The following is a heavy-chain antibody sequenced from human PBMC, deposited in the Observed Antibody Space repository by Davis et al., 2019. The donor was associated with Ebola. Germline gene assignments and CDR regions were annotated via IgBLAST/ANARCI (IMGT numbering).Heavy chain of an antibody. CDR1: GFTFSSYS. CDR3: ESQGYDYIWGSYRDFDY. CDR2: ISSSSSYI. V-gene: IGHV3-21*01. J-gene: IGHJ4*02. Sequence: GGSLRLSCAASGFTFSSYSMNWVRQAPGKGLEWVSSISSSSSYIYYADSVKGRFTISRDNAKNSLYLQMNSLRAEDTAVYYCESQGYDYIWGSYRDFDYWGQGTLVTVSS. D-gene: IGHD3-16*02.